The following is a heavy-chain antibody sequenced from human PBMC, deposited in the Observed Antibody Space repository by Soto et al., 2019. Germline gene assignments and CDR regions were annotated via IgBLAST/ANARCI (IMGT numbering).Heavy chain of an antibody. CDR3: ARDNIGYDSSGYYYPYYFDY. D-gene: IGHD3-22*01. V-gene: IGHV4-31*03. CDR2: IYYSGST. J-gene: IGHJ4*02. Sequence: PSETLSLTCTVSGGSISSGGYYWSWIRQHPGKGLEWIGYIYYSGSTYYNPSLKSRVTISVDTSKNQFSLKLSSVTAADTAVYYCARDNIGYDSSGYYYPYYFDYWGQGTLVTVSS. CDR1: GGSISSGGYY.